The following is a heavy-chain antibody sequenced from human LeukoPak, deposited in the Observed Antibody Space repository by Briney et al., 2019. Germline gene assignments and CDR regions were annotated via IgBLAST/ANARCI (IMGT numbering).Heavy chain of an antibody. CDR3: ARVAVPGTYDY. J-gene: IGHJ4*02. V-gene: IGHV3-64*01. Sequence: GGSLRLSCAASGFPFRSYAMHWVRQAPEKGLEYVSAITLDGISTYYANSVKGRFTISRDNSKNTLYLQMGSLRAEDMAVYYCARVAVPGTYDYWGQGTLVTVSS. D-gene: IGHD6-19*01. CDR1: GFPFRSYA. CDR2: ITLDGIST.